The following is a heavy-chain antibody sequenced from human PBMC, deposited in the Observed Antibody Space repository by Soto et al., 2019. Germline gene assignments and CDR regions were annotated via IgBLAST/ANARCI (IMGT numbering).Heavy chain of an antibody. D-gene: IGHD5-18*01. V-gene: IGHV4-59*01. CDR1: GGSISSYY. Sequence: QVQLQESGPGLVKPSETLSLTCTVSGGSISSYYWSSIRQPPGKGLEWIGYIYYSGSTNYNPSLKSRVTISVDTSKNQFSLKLSSVTAAVTAVYYCARSLGDTAMVGYWGQGTLVTVST. CDR3: ARSLGDTAMVGY. J-gene: IGHJ4*02. CDR2: IYYSGST.